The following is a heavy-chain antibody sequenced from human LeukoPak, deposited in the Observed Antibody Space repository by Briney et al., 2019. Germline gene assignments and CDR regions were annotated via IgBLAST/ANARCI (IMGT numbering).Heavy chain of an antibody. CDR3: AGGIVVMDFYDY. CDR1: GFTFSSYS. D-gene: IGHD2-15*01. Sequence: GGSLRLSCAASGFTFSSYSMNWVRQAPGKGLEWVSSISSSSSYIYYADSVKGRFTISRDNAKNSLYLQMNSLRAEDTAVYYCAGGIVVMDFYDYWGQGTLVTVSS. V-gene: IGHV3-21*01. CDR2: ISSSSSYI. J-gene: IGHJ4*02.